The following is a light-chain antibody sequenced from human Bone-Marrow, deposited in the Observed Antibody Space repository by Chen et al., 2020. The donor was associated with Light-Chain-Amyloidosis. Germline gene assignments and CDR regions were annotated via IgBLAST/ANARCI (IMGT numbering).Light chain of an antibody. CDR2: EDD. CDR3: QSYQGSSQGV. V-gene: IGLV6-57*01. J-gene: IGLJ3*02. Sequence: NFMLTQPHSVTESPGKTVIISCTRRSGSIATNYVQWYQQRPGSPPTTVIYEDDQRPSGVPDRFSGSIDRSSNSASLTISGLKTEDEADYYCQSYQGSSQGVFGGGTKLTVL. CDR1: SGSIATNY.